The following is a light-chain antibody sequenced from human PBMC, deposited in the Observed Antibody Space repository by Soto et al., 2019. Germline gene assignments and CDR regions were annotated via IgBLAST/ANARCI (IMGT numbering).Light chain of an antibody. J-gene: IGKJ3*01. V-gene: IGKV1-39*01. CDR2: AAS. Sequence: DIQMTQSPSSVSALIGDRVTITCRASEPIDRYLSWYQQRPGKDPRVLIIAASDLQSWVPSRFSGSGSGTDFTLTISSLQPEDFATYYCQRTYNAPFTLRPGTKVELK. CDR1: EPIDRY. CDR3: QRTYNAPFT.